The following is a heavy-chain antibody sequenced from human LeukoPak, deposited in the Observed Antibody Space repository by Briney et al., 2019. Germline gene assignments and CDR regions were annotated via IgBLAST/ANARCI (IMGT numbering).Heavy chain of an antibody. D-gene: IGHD3-9*01. V-gene: IGHV3-23*01. Sequence: GSLRLSCAASGFTFSSYAMSWVRQAPGKGLEWVSAISGSGGSTYYADSVKGRFTISRDNSKNTLYLQMNSLRGEDTAVYYCARAAAETGSFRDNWFDPWGQGTLVTVSS. CDR2: ISGSGGST. CDR1: GFTFSSYA. CDR3: ARAAAETGSFRDNWFDP. J-gene: IGHJ5*02.